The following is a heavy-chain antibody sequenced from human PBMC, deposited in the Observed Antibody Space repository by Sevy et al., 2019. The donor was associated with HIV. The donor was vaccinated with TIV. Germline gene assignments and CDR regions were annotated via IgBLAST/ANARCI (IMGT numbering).Heavy chain of an antibody. D-gene: IGHD6-19*01. CDR2: IYYSGAT. CDR3: ARGIASSRTMAGHY. J-gene: IGHJ4*02. Sequence: SETLSLTCTVSGVSTSSYYWTWIRQPPGKGLEWIGYIYYSGATTYNPSLKSRVTISIDTSKNQFSLKLSSVTAADTAVYYCARGIASSRTMAGHYWGQGTLVTVSS. CDR1: GVSTSSYY. V-gene: IGHV4-59*01.